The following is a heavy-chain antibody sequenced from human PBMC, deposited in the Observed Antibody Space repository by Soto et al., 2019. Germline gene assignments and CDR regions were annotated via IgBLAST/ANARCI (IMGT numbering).Heavy chain of an antibody. CDR1: GGSFSGYC. CDR2: INHSGST. J-gene: IGHJ4*02. V-gene: IGHV4-34*01. CDR3: ARGREYYDSSGYYYDPFSDFDY. D-gene: IGHD3-22*01. Sequence: SETLSLTCAVYGGSFSGYCWSWIRQPPGKGLEWIGEINHSGSTNYNPSLKSRVTISVDTSKNQFSLKLSSVTAADTAVHYCARGREYYDSSGYYYDPFSDFDYWGQGTLVTVSS.